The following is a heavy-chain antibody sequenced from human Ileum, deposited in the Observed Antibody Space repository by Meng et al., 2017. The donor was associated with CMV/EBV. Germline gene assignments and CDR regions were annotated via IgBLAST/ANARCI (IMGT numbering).Heavy chain of an antibody. CDR3: TTESYYDSSGYYRSS. V-gene: IGHV3-15*01. CDR2: IKSKTDGGTT. D-gene: IGHD3-22*01. Sequence: GESPKTPCAALGFTFSNAWMSWVRQAPGKGLEWVGRIKSKTDGGTTDYAAPVKSRFTISRDDSKNTLYLQMNSLKTEDTSVYYCTTESYYDSSGYYRSSWGQGTLVTVSS. CDR1: GFTFSNAW. J-gene: IGHJ4*02.